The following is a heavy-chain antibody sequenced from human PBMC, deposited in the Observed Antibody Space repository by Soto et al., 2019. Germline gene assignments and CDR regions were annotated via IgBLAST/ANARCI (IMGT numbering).Heavy chain of an antibody. Sequence: ASVKVSCKASGYSFANYTIHWVRQAPGQGLEWMGWLNPDTASTKFSPKFQGRVIITRDKSANTAFMQLTNLTSEDTALYYCARGGGYYGSGAYYRGYFDHWGLGTLVTVSS. CDR2: LNPDTAST. D-gene: IGHD3-10*01. CDR3: ARGGGYYGSGAYYRGYFDH. V-gene: IGHV1-3*01. J-gene: IGHJ4*02. CDR1: GYSFANYT.